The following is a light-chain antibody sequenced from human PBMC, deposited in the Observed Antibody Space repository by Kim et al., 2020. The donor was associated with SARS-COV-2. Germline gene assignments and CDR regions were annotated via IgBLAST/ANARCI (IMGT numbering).Light chain of an antibody. J-gene: IGKJ2*03. CDR1: QSLAHHNGNTY. Sequence: DAVLTQSPLALPVTPGHPASISCRSRQSLAHHNGNTYLNWFHQRPGQSPRRLIYKVSKRDSRVPDRFSGSGSGTDFTLEISRVEAEDVGIYYCMQSTHWPYSFGQGTKLEI. V-gene: IGKV2-30*02. CDR2: KVS. CDR3: MQSTHWPYS.